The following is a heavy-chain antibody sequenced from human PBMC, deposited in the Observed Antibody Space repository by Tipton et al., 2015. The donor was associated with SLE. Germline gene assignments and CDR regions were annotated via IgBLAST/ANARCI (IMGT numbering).Heavy chain of an antibody. CDR1: GFTFNNYW. CDR3: ARDRAAQYYSYYYMDV. D-gene: IGHD6-25*01. Sequence: SLRLSCAGSGFTFNNYWMHWVRQVPGKGLVWVSRINTDGSGTTYADSVKGRFTISRDNAKNTLYLQMNSLRVEDTAVYYCARDRAAQYYSYYYMDVWGKGTTVTISS. V-gene: IGHV3-74*01. CDR2: INTDGSGT. J-gene: IGHJ6*03.